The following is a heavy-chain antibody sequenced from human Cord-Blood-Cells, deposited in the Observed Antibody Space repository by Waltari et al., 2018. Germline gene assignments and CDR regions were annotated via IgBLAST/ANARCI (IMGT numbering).Heavy chain of an antibody. V-gene: IGHV4-39*01. CDR1: GGSISSSSYY. CDR2: IYYSGST. Sequence: QLQLQESGPGLVKPSETLSLPCTVSGGSISSSSYYWGWFRQPPGKGLEWIGSIYYSGSTYYNPSLKSRVTISVDTSKNQFSLKLSSVTAADTAVYYCARHWERDYWGQGTLVTVSS. CDR3: ARHWERDY. D-gene: IGHD1-1*01. J-gene: IGHJ4*02.